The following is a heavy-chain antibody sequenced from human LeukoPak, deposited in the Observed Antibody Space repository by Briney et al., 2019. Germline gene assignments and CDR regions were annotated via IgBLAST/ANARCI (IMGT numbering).Heavy chain of an antibody. CDR3: ARSEMADY. J-gene: IGHJ4*02. V-gene: IGHV1-2*02. CDR2: INPDSGAT. CDR1: GYTFTGYY. D-gene: IGHD1-14*01. Sequence: APVTVACQASGYTFTGYYMHWVRPPDAQGLEWMGWINPDSGATNEAQRFQGRVTMTRDTSISTAYMELSRLRSDDTALYYCARSEMADYWGQGTLVTVSS.